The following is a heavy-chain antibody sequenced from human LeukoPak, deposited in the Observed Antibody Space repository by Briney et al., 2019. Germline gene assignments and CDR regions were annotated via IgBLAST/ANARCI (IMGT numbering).Heavy chain of an antibody. Sequence: GGSLRLSCAASGLNFRDYWMHWVRQVPGKGLVWVSRVKADGSDTIYADSVKGRFTISRDNAKNTLFLEMNSLRAEDTAVYYCARVYYDILTGPTGFDYWGQGTLVTVSS. CDR3: ARVYYDILTGPTGFDY. J-gene: IGHJ4*02. CDR1: GLNFRDYW. D-gene: IGHD3-9*01. CDR2: VKADGSDT. V-gene: IGHV3-74*01.